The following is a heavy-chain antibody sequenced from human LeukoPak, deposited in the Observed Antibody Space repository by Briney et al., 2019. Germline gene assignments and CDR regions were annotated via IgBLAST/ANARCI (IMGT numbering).Heavy chain of an antibody. D-gene: IGHD3-22*01. CDR1: GYTFTNYG. J-gene: IGHJ4*02. CDR2: INAYNGNT. Sequence: ASVKVSCKASGYTFTNYGISWVRQAPGQGLEWMGWINAYNGNTNYAQKLQGRVTMTTDTSTSTAYMELRSLRSDDTAVYYCERVVLDHYYVSSGYLGTLDYWGQGTLVTVSS. CDR3: ERVVLDHYYVSSGYLGTLDY. V-gene: IGHV1-18*01.